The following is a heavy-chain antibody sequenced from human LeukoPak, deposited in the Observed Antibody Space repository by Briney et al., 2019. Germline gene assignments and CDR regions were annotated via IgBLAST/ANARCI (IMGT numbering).Heavy chain of an antibody. CDR3: ARVLTTVTPWFP. CDR1: GYTFTGYY. D-gene: IGHD4-17*01. CDR2: INPNSGGT. J-gene: IGHJ5*02. V-gene: IGHV1-2*02. Sequence: ASVKVSCKASGYTFTGYYMHWVRQAPGQGLEWMGWINPNSGGTNYAQKFQGRVTMTRDTSISTAYMELSRLRSDDTAVYYCARVLTTVTPWFPWGQGTLATVSS.